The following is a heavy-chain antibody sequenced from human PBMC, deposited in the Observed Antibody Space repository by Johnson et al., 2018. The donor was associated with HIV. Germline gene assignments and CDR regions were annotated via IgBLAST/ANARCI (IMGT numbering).Heavy chain of an antibody. J-gene: IGHJ3*02. CDR1: GLSFDDYA. Sequence: VQLVESGGNLVQPGRSLRLSCAVSGLSFDDYALHWVRQAPGKGLEWVSGVSWNNGTIGYADSVMGRFTISRDRSKNTLYLQMNSLRAEDTAVYYCARGSRYTYDNDDAHLLHAFDIWGQGTVVTVSS. D-gene: IGHD3-22*01. V-gene: IGHV3-9*01. CDR2: VSWNNGTI. CDR3: ARGSRYTYDNDDAHLLHAFDI.